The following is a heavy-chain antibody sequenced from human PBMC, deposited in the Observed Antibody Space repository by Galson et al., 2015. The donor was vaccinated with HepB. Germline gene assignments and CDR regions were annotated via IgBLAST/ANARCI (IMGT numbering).Heavy chain of an antibody. CDR1: GFTFSDYY. CDR3: ARDGTGSGWREVY. J-gene: IGHJ4*02. D-gene: IGHD6-19*01. V-gene: IGHV3-11*05. Sequence: SLRLSCAASGFTFSDYYMSWIRQAPGKGLEWVSYISSSSSYTNYADSVKGRFTISRDNAKNSLYLQMNSLRAEDTAVYYCARDGTGSGWREVYWGQGTLVTVSS. CDR2: ISSSSSYT.